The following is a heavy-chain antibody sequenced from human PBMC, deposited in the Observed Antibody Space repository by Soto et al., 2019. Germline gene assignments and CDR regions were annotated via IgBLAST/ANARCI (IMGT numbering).Heavy chain of an antibody. CDR1: GGSISSYY. CDR3: ARALEWELLRFDY. J-gene: IGHJ4*02. Sequence: SETLSLTCTVSGGSISSYYWSWIRQPPGKGLEWIGYIYYSGSTNYNPSLKSRVNRSVDTSKNQFSLKLSSVTAADTAVYYCARALEWELLRFDYWGQGTLVTVSS. D-gene: IGHD1-26*01. V-gene: IGHV4-59*01. CDR2: IYYSGST.